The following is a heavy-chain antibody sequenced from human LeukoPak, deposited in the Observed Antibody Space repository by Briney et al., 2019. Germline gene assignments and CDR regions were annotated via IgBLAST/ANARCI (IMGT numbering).Heavy chain of an antibody. D-gene: IGHD3-10*01. V-gene: IGHV1-2*03. CDR1: GYTFTGYY. J-gene: IGHJ5*02. Sequence: LGASVKVSCKASGYTFTGYYMHWVRQAPGQGLEWMGWINPNSGGTNYAQKFQGRVTMTRDTSISTAYMELSRLRSDDTAVYYCAREGAEEQPIGEFGWFDPWGQGTLVTVSS. CDR3: AREGAEEQPIGEFGWFDP. CDR2: INPNSGGT.